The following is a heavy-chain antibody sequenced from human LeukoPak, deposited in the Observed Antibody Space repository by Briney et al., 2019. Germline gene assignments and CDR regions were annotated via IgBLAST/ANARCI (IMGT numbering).Heavy chain of an antibody. D-gene: IGHD3-22*01. J-gene: IGHJ5*02. CDR3: AREGTSSGYNWFDP. V-gene: IGHV1-69*05. Sequence: ASVKVSCKASGGTFSSYAISWVRQAPGQGLEWMGGIIPIFGTANYAQKFQGRVTMTRDMSTSTVYMELSSLRSEDTAVYYCAREGTSSGYNWFDPWGQGTLVTVSS. CDR1: GGTFSSYA. CDR2: IIPIFGTA.